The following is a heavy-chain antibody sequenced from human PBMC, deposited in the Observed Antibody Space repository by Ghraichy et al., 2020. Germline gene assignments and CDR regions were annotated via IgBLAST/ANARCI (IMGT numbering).Heavy chain of an antibody. CDR1: GGSISSYC. CDR3: ATSTPRDSPYYYGSGSPMDYYGLDV. J-gene: IGHJ6*02. Sequence: TLSLTCTVSGGSISSYCCSWIRQPPGKGLEWIGYIYYSGSTKYNPSLKSRVTISGDTSKNHFSLKLTSVTAADTAVYYCATSTPRDSPYYYGSGSPMDYYGLDVWGQGTTVTVSS. CDR2: IYYSGST. D-gene: IGHD3-10*01. V-gene: IGHV4-59*08.